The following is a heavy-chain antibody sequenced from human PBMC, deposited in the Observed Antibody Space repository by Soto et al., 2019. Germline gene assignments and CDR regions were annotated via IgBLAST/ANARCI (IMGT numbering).Heavy chain of an antibody. CDR2: IIPIFGTA. CDR3: ARPRGATTWFDP. J-gene: IGHJ5*02. CDR1: GGTFSSYA. Sequence: SVKVSCKXSGGTFSSYAISWVRQAPGQGLEWMGGIIPIFGTANYAQKFQGRVTITADESTSTAYMELSSLRSEDTAVYYCARPRGATTWFDPWGQGTLVTVSS. D-gene: IGHD1-26*01. V-gene: IGHV1-69*13.